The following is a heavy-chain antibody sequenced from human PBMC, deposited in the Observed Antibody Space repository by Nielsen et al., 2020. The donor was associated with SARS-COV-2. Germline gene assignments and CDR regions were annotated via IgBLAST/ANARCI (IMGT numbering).Heavy chain of an antibody. V-gene: IGHV3-7*03. CDR2: IKQDGSEK. D-gene: IGHD3-9*01. Sequence: GESLKISCAASGFTFSSYWMSWVRQAPGKGLEWVANIKQDGSEKYYVDSVKGRFTISRDNAKNSLYLQMNSLRAEDTAVYYCARAPLLDWLFPNYYGMDVWGQGTTVTVSS. CDR1: GFTFSSYW. CDR3: ARAPLLDWLFPNYYGMDV. J-gene: IGHJ6*02.